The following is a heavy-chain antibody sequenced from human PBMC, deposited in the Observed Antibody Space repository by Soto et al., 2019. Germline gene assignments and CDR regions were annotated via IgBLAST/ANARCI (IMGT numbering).Heavy chain of an antibody. J-gene: IGHJ6*02. CDR1: GGSLSGYY. CDR2: INHSGST. Sequence: SETLSLTCAVYGGSLSGYYWTWIRQPPGKGLEWIGEINHSGSTNYNPSLKSRVTISLDTSKNQFSLKVSSVTAADTAVYYCARGSPSTAVAGITPVRIPTQDYYGLDVCGQGITVTVS. CDR3: ARGSPSTAVAGITPVRIPTQDYYGLDV. V-gene: IGHV4-34*01. D-gene: IGHD6-19*01.